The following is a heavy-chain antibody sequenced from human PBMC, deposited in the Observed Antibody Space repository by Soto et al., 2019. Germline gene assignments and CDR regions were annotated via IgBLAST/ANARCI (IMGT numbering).Heavy chain of an antibody. CDR3: ATSPAAGTSPHDY. CDR2: ISGSGGST. D-gene: IGHD6-13*01. CDR1: GFTFSSYA. J-gene: IGHJ4*02. V-gene: IGHV3-23*01. Sequence: GGSLRLSCAASGFTFSSYAMSWVRQAPGKGLEWVSAISGSGGSTYYADSVKGRFTISRDNSKNTLYLQMNSLRAEDTAVYYCATSPAAGTSPHDYWGQGTLVTGSS.